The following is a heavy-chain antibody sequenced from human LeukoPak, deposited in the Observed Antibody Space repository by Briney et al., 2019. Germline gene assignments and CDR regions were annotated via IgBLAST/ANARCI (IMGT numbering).Heavy chain of an antibody. V-gene: IGHV3-30*04. CDR1: GFTFSSYA. CDR2: ISYDGSNK. J-gene: IGHJ4*02. D-gene: IGHD1-26*01. CDR3: ARDGTAFDY. Sequence: GGSLRLSCAASGFTFSSYAMHWVRQAPGKGLEWVAVISYDGSNKYYADSVKGRFTISRDNSKNTLYLQMNGLRAEDTAVYYCARDGTAFDYWGQGTLVTVSS.